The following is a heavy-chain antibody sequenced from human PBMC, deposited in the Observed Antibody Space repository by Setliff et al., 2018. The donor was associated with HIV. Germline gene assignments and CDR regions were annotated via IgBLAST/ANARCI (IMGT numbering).Heavy chain of an antibody. CDR2: IYTSGNT. J-gene: IGHJ4*02. CDR3: ALDPGYRRDY. CDR1: GGSISSGSYY. V-gene: IGHV4-61*09. D-gene: IGHD5-12*01. Sequence: SETLSLTCTVSGGSISSGSYYWSWIRQPAGKGLEWIGHIYTSGNTNHNPSLKSRVTISVDTSENQFSLKLSSVTAADTAVYYCALDPGYRRDYWGQGTLVTSPQ.